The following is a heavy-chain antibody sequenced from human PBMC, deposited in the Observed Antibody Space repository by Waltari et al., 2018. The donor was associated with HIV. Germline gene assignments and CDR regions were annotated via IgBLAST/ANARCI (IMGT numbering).Heavy chain of an antibody. CDR3: AKEGYYDFWSGTPWFDP. V-gene: IGHV3-9*01. D-gene: IGHD3-3*01. J-gene: IGHJ5*02. CDR2: ISWNSGSI. CDR1: GFTFDDYA. Sequence: EVQLVESGGGLVQPGRSLRLSCAASGFTFDDYAMHWVRQAPGKGLEWVSGISWNSGSIGYADSVKGRFTISRDNAKNSLYLQMNSLRAEDTALYYCAKEGYYDFWSGTPWFDPWGQGTLVTVSS.